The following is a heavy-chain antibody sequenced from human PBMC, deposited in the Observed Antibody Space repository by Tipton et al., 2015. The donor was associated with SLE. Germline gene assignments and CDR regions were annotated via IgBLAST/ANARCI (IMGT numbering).Heavy chain of an antibody. D-gene: IGHD6-13*01. CDR3: AKGVYSCSD. CDR2: IYSGGNT. CDR1: GFTVSSNY. J-gene: IGHJ4*02. Sequence: SLRLSCAASGFTVSSNYMSWVRQAPGKGLECVSVIYSGGNTYYADSVKGRFTISRDNSRNTVYLQMNSLRAEDTAVYYCAKGVYSCSDWGQGTLVTVSS. V-gene: IGHV3-53*01.